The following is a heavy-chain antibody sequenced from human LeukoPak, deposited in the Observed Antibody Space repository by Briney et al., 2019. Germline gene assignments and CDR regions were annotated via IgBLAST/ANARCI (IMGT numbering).Heavy chain of an antibody. D-gene: IGHD2-2*02. Sequence: ASVKLSCKASGGTFSSYAISWVRQAPGQGLEWMGGIIPIFGTANYAQKFQGRVTITADESTSTAYMELSSLRSEDTAVYYCARARVSYCSSTSCYKNAYYYYYMDVWGKGTTVTVSS. CDR3: ARARVSYCSSTSCYKNAYYYYYMDV. CDR2: IIPIFGTA. CDR1: GGTFSSYA. J-gene: IGHJ6*03. V-gene: IGHV1-69*13.